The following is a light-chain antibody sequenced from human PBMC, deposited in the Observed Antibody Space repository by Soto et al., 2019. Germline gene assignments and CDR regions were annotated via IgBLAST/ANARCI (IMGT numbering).Light chain of an antibody. CDR3: QQSYSSPRT. Sequence: DIQMTQSPSSLSASVADRVTITCRASQSIRRSLNWYQQTKGKAPKILIYAASSLQSGVPSRFSGSGYGTDFTLPITSLQSEDFKIYYCQQSYSSPRTFGQGTKVDIK. CDR1: QSIRRS. CDR2: AAS. V-gene: IGKV1-39*01. J-gene: IGKJ1*01.